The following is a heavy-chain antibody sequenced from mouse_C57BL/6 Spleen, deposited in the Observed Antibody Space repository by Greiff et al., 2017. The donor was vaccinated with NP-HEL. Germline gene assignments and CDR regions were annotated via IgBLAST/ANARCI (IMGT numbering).Heavy chain of an antibody. V-gene: IGHV1-53*01. Sequence: QVQLQQPGTELVKPGASVKLSCKASGYTFTSYWMHWVKQRPGQGLEWIGNINPSNGGTNYNEKFKSKATLTVDKSSSTAYMQLSSLTSEDSAVYYCAREEVYYDYDGYYFDYWGQGTTLTVSS. CDR2: INPSNGGT. CDR3: AREEVYYDYDGYYFDY. D-gene: IGHD2-4*01. J-gene: IGHJ2*01. CDR1: GYTFTSYW.